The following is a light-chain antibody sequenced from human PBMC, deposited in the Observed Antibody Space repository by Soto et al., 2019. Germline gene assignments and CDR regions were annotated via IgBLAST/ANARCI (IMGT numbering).Light chain of an antibody. Sequence: AIRMTQSPSSFSASTGDRVTITCRASQGISSYLAWYQQKPGKAPKLLIYAASTLQSGVPSRFSGSGSGTDFTLTLSCLQSEDFATSYCQQYYSYPPTFGQGTKLEIK. CDR1: QGISSY. CDR2: AAS. V-gene: IGKV1-8*01. J-gene: IGKJ2*01. CDR3: QQYYSYPPT.